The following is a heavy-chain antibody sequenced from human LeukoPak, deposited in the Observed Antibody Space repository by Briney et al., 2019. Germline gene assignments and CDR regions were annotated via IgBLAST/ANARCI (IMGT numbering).Heavy chain of an antibody. CDR1: GYTFSAYY. CDR3: AREGQLVGPTPKVHYYGMDF. CDR2: INPNSGGT. Sequence: ASVKVSCKASGYTFSAYYMHGVRPAPGQAPEWMEWINPNSGGTNYAQKFQGRVTMTRHTSISTAYMELTRLRSDDTAVYYCAREGQLVGPTPKVHYYGMDFWGQGTTVTVSS. V-gene: IGHV1-2*02. D-gene: IGHD1-26*01. J-gene: IGHJ6*02.